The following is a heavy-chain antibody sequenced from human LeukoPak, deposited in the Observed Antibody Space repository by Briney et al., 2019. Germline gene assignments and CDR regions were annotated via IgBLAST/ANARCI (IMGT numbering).Heavy chain of an antibody. CDR3: ARGGFGSSWSFDP. CDR1: GFPVSVDY. CDR2: LYSGGTT. D-gene: IGHD6-13*01. Sequence: GGSLRLSCEASGFPVSVDYMTWVRQAPGKGLEWVSVLYSGGTTYYADSVKGRFTISRDNSKNTLYLQMNSLRAEDTAVYYCARGGFGSSWSFDPWGQGTLVTVSS. V-gene: IGHV3-53*05. J-gene: IGHJ5*02.